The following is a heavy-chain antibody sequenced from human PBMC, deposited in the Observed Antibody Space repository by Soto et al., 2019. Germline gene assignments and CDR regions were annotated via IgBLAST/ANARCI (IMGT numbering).Heavy chain of an antibody. CDR2: INAGYGNT. Sequence: ASVKVSCKASGYTFSSYAMHWVRQAPGQRLEWMGWINAGYGNTKSSQKFQDRVTISRDTSASTAYMEPTSLRSEDTAVYYCARDTGDGTFDFWGQGTLVTVSS. CDR3: ARDTGDGTFDF. D-gene: IGHD7-27*01. CDR1: GYTFSSYA. J-gene: IGHJ4*02. V-gene: IGHV1-3*01.